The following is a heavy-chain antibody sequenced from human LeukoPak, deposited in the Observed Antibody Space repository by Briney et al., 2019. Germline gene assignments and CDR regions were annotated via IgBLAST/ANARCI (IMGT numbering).Heavy chain of an antibody. Sequence: GGSPRLSCAASGFTFSSYAMHWVRQAPGKGLEWVAVISYDGSNKYYADSVKGRFTISRDNSKNTLYLQMNSLRAEDTAVYYCARDGRRYCSGGSCSPSDYWGQGTLVTVSS. J-gene: IGHJ4*02. CDR2: ISYDGSNK. CDR1: GFTFSSYA. V-gene: IGHV3-30-3*01. CDR3: ARDGRRYCSGGSCSPSDY. D-gene: IGHD2-15*01.